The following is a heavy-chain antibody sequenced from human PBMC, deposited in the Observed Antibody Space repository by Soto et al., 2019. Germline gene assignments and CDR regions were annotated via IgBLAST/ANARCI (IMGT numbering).Heavy chain of an antibody. CDR3: ARDYMSSGYYSNWFDP. Sequence: SVKVSCKASGGTFSSYAISWVRQAPGQGLEWMGGIIPIFGTANYAQKFQGRVTITADESTSTAYMELSSLRSVDTAVYYCARDYMSSGYYSNWFDPWGQGTLVTVSS. J-gene: IGHJ5*02. D-gene: IGHD3-22*01. CDR2: IIPIFGTA. V-gene: IGHV1-69*13. CDR1: GGTFSSYA.